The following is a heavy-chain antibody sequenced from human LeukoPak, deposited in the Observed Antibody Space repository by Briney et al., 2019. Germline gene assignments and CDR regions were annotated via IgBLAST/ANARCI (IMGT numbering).Heavy chain of an antibody. CDR2: ISGSSGST. CDR1: GFTFSSYA. D-gene: IGHD5-12*01. CDR3: AKTQSRTREREMWLRLMRGFFDAFDI. Sequence: GGSLRLSCAASGFTFSSYAMSWVRQAPGKWLEWVSSISGSSGSTYYPDSVKGRFTISRDNSKNTLYLQMNSLRAEDTAVYYCAKTQSRTREREMWLRLMRGFFDAFDIWGQGTMVTVSS. J-gene: IGHJ3*02. V-gene: IGHV3-23*01.